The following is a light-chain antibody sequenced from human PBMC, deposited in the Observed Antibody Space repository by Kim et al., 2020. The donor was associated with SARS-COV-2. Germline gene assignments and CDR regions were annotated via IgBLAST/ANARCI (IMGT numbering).Light chain of an antibody. Sequence: QSALTQPASVSGSPGQPITISCTGTSSDVGSHDYVSWYQQHPGKAPRLMIYDVTSRPSGISNRFSGSKSGNTASLTISGLQAEDEAHYYCSSYTSTRTVVFGGGTQLTVL. J-gene: IGLJ2*01. CDR3: SSYTSTRTVV. CDR1: SSDVGSHDY. CDR2: DVT. V-gene: IGLV2-14*03.